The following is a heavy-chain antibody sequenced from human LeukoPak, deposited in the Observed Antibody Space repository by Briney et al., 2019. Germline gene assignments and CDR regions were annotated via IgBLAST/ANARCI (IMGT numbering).Heavy chain of an antibody. J-gene: IGHJ4*02. CDR2: INPNSGGT. D-gene: IGHD3-10*01. V-gene: IGHV1-2*02. CDR1: GYTFTGYY. CDR3: ARSVMVRGVIKNYFDY. Sequence: ASVKVSCKASGYTFTGYYMHWVRQAPGQGLEWMGWINPNSGGTNYAQKFQGRVTMTRDTSISTAYMELSRLRSDDTAVYYCARSVMVRGVIKNYFDYWGQGTLVTVSS.